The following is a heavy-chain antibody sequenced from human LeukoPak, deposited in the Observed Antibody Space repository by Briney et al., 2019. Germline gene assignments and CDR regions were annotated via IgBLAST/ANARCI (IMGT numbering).Heavy chain of an antibody. J-gene: IGHJ6*02. V-gene: IGHV4-4*07. CDR3: ARSHSSYYYDSSGYQGGSGAQYSYYSGMDV. Sequence: SETLSLTCTVSGASINEYYWSWIRQPAGKGLEWIGRIYTRANADYAPSLKSRVTMSADPSKNQLSLKLTSVTAADTAVYYCARSHSSYYYDSSGYQGGSGAQYSYYSGMDVWGQGTTVTVSS. CDR1: GASINEYY. D-gene: IGHD3-22*01. CDR2: IYTRANA.